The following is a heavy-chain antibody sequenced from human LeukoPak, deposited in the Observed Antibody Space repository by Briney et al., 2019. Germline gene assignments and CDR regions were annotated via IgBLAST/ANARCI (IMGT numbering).Heavy chain of an antibody. J-gene: IGHJ4*02. V-gene: IGHV4-59*08. D-gene: IGHD3-3*01. CDR3: ARFSYDFWSGYPEAYYFDY. CDR2: IYYSGST. Sequence: SETLSLTCTASGGSISSYYWSWIRQPPGKGLEWIGYIYYSGSTNYNPSLKSRVTISVDTSKNQFSLKLSSVTAADTAVYYCARFSYDFWSGYPEAYYFDYWGQGTLVTVSS. CDR1: GGSISSYY.